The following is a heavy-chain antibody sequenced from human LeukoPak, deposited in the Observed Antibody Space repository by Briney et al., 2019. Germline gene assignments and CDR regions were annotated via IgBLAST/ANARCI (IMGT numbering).Heavy chain of an antibody. Sequence: SETLSLTCGVSGVSFDDYYWAWVRQTPGKGLEWIGEINHSGYTNDSPSLKSRVTLSIDTSRKQFSLNLRSVTVADAGTYYCTRMTTGHDYWGKGTLVTVSS. D-gene: IGHD4-17*01. J-gene: IGHJ4*02. V-gene: IGHV4-34*01. CDR1: GVSFDDYY. CDR2: INHSGYT. CDR3: TRMTTGHDY.